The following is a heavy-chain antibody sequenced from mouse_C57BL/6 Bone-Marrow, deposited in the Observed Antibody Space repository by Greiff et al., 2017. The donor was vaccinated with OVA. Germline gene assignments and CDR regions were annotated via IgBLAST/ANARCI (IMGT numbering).Heavy chain of an antibody. CDR2: IRSGSSTI. CDR3: ARGGYAMDY. CDR1: GFTFSDYV. J-gene: IGHJ4*01. V-gene: IGHV5-17*01. Sequence: DVMLVESGGGLVKPGGSLKLSCAASGFTFSDYVIPLFRQSPEKGLEWVAYIRSGSSTIYYADTVKGRFTLSRDNAKNTLFLQMTSLRSEDTAMYYCARGGYAMDYWGQGTSVTVSS.